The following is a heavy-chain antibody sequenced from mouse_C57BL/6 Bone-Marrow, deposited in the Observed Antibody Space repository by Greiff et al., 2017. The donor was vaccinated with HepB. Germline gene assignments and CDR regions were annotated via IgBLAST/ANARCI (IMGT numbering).Heavy chain of an antibody. V-gene: IGHV1-12*01. CDR3: ARDYYGSSYAWFAY. J-gene: IGHJ3*01. CDR1: GYTFTSYN. D-gene: IGHD1-1*01. Sequence: LQQSGAELVRPGASVKMSCKASGYTFTSYNMHWVKQTPRQGLEWIGAIYPGNGDTSYNQKFKGKATLTVDKSSSTAYMQLSSLTSEDSAVYFCARDYYGSSYAWFAYWGQGTLVTVSA. CDR2: IYPGNGDT.